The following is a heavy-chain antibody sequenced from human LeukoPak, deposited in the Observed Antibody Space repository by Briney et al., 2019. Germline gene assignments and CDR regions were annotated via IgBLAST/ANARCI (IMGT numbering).Heavy chain of an antibody. V-gene: IGHV3-15*01. CDR1: GFTFSNAW. CDR3: AKDRYYYDSSGSHSPYYFDY. Sequence: GGSLRLSCAASGFTFSNAWMSWVRQAPGKGLEWVGRIKSKTDGGTTDYAAPVKGRFTISRDNSKNTLYLQMNSLRAEDTAVYYCAKDRYYYDSSGSHSPYYFDYWGQGTLVTVSS. D-gene: IGHD3-22*01. J-gene: IGHJ4*02. CDR2: IKSKTDGGTT.